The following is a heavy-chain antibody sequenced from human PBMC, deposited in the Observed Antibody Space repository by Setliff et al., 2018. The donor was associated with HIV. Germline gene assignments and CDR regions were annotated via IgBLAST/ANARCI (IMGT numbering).Heavy chain of an antibody. Sequence: GGSLRLSCAVSGFTFIGYGMYWVRQAPGKGLEWVAFIRYDGSYRYYVDSVKGRFTISRDNSKNTMFLQMNNLRVEDTAIYYCAKMHTAMDPDTFDIWGQGTMVTVSS. V-gene: IGHV3-30*02. CDR3: AKMHTAMDPDTFDI. J-gene: IGHJ3*02. CDR2: IRYDGSYR. D-gene: IGHD5-18*01. CDR1: GFTFIGYG.